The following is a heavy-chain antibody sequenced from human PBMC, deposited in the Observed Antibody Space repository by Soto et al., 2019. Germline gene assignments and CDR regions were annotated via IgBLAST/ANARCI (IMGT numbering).Heavy chain of an antibody. CDR3: ATFQTMSLVRVGAFNI. CDR1: GGVIGSSY. Sequence: SETLSLTCTVSGGVIGSSYWTWIRQPPGKGLEWIGNVNSTGTSYAPSLKSRVTISLDTSKNQFSLEMTSVTAADTAVYFCATFQTMSLVRVGAFNIWGQGTLVTVSS. V-gene: IGHV4-4*08. D-gene: IGHD3-9*01. J-gene: IGHJ3*02. CDR2: VNSTGT.